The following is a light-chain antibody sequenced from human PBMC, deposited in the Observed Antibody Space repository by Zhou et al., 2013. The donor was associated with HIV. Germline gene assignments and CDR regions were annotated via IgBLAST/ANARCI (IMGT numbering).Light chain of an antibody. J-gene: IGKJ3*01. Sequence: DIQMTQSPPSLSASVGDRVTITCQASQDISNHLNWYQQKPGKAPKLLIYDASKLEAGVPSRFSGSGSGTDFTFTITSLQPEDIGTYYCLEYDELPPFTFGPGTKVDI. CDR1: QDISNH. V-gene: IGKV1-33*01. CDR3: LEYDELPPFT. CDR2: DAS.